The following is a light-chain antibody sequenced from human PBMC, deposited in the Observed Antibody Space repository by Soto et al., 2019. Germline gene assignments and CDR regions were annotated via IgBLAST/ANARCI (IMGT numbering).Light chain of an antibody. V-gene: IGLV2-14*01. CDR2: EVS. CDR1: SSDVGAYNY. Sequence: QSALTQPASVSGSPGQSITISCTGTSSDVGAYNYVSWYQQHPGKAPKLIIYEVSNRPSGVSNRFSGSKSGNTASLTISGLQAEDEADYYCSSYTSGSTYVFGTYVFGTGTKLTVL. CDR3: SSYTSGSTYVFGTYV. J-gene: IGLJ1*01.